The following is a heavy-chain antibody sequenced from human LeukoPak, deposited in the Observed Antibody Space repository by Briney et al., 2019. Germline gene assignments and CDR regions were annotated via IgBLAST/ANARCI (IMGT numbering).Heavy chain of an antibody. CDR3: ASVQGYCSGGSCYSRFDY. CDR1: GGTFSSYA. CDR2: IIPIFGTA. V-gene: IGHV1-69*13. Sequence: GASVKASCKASGGTFSSYAISWVRQAPGQGLEWMGGIIPIFGTANYAQKFQGRVTITADESTSTAYMELSSLRSEDTAVYYCASVQGYCSGGSCYSRFDYWGQGTLVTVSS. J-gene: IGHJ4*02. D-gene: IGHD2-15*01.